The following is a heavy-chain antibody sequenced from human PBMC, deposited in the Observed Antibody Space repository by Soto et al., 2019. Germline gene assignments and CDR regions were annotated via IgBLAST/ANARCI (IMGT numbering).Heavy chain of an antibody. V-gene: IGHV4-59*08. CDR2: IYYSGST. Sequence: SETLSLTCTVSGGSISSYYWSWIRQPPGKGLEWIGYIYYSGSTNYNPSLKNRVTISVDTSKNQFSLKLSSVTAADTAVYYCARHMVAAAGPTDFDYWGQGTLVTVSS. CDR3: ARHMVAAAGPTDFDY. J-gene: IGHJ4*02. CDR1: GGSISSYY. D-gene: IGHD6-13*01.